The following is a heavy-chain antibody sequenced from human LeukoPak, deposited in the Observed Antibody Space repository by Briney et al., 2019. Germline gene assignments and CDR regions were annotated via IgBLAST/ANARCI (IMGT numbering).Heavy chain of an antibody. D-gene: IGHD5-24*01. J-gene: IGHJ3*02. V-gene: IGHV3-23*01. CDR2: ISGSGGST. CDR3: AKIPRRDGYNYAFDI. Sequence: GGSLRLSCAASGFTFSSYAMSWVCQAPGKGLEWVSAISGSGGSTYYADSVKGRFTISRDNSKNTLYLQMNSLRAEDTAVYYCAKIPRRDGYNYAFDIWGQGTMVTASS. CDR1: GFTFSSYA.